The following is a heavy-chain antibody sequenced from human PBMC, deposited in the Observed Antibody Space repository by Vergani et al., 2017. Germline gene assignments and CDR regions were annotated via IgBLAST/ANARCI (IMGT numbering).Heavy chain of an antibody. J-gene: IGHJ4*02. CDR1: GYSFTSYW. CDR2: IDPSDSYT. V-gene: IGHV5-10-1*03. D-gene: IGHD2-2*02. Sequence: EVQLVQSGAEVKKPGESLRISCKGSGYSFTSYWISWVRQMPGKGLEWVGRIDPSDSYTNYSPSFQGHVTISADKSISTAYLQWSSLKASDTAMYYCARHPRYCSSTSCYKIGYWGQGTLVTVSS. CDR3: ARHPRYCSSTSCYKIGY.